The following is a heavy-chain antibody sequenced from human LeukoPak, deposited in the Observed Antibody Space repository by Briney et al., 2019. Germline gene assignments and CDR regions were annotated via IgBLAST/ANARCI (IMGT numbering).Heavy chain of an antibody. CDR2: IYYSGST. D-gene: IGHD5-24*01. V-gene: IGHV4-39*07. CDR1: GGSISSSSYY. Sequence: TASETLSLTCTVSGGSISSSSYYWGWIRQPPGKGLEWIGSIYYSGSTYYNPSLKSRVTISVDTSKNQFSLKLSSVTAADTAVYYCARGGWLQMIDYWGQGTLVTVSS. CDR3: ARGGWLQMIDY. J-gene: IGHJ4*02.